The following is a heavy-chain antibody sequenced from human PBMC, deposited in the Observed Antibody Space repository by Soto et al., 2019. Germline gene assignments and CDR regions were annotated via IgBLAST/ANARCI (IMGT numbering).Heavy chain of an antibody. J-gene: IGHJ4*02. V-gene: IGHV3-23*01. D-gene: IGHD3-3*01. CDR3: AKRWGNRFLEPRDDVDF. Sequence: EVQLLESGGGLVQPGGSLRLSCAASGFTFTSYAMSWVRQAPGKGLEWVSAISGSDGSTYYADSVKGRFTISRDNSKNTLYLKISSLRAEDTAVYYRAKRWGNRFLEPRDDVDFWGRGTLVTVSS. CDR1: GFTFTSYA. CDR2: ISGSDGST.